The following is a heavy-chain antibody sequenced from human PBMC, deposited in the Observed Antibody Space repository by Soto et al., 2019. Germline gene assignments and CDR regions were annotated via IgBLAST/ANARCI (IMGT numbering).Heavy chain of an antibody. CDR1: GFTFGDYA. J-gene: IGHJ4*02. CDR3: TRDLSSGVSFDY. D-gene: IGHD2-8*02. CDR2: IRSKAYGGTT. V-gene: IGHV3-49*04. Sequence: GGSLRLSCTASGFTFGDYAMSWVRQAPGKGLEWVGFIRSKAYGGTTEYAASVKGRFTISRDDSKSIAYLQMNSLKTEDTAVYYCTRDLSSGVSFDYWGQGTLVTVSS.